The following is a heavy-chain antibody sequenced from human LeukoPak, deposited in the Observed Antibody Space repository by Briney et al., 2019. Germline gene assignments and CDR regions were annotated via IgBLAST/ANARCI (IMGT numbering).Heavy chain of an antibody. CDR1: GYTFSGYY. V-gene: IGHV1-2*02. J-gene: IGHJ4*02. Sequence: ASVKVSCKASGYTFSGYYIHWVRQAPGQGLEWVGCINPNSGGTIYAQKFQDRVTMTRDTSISTAYRELNRLRSDDTAVYYCARDSGASGNTFWYYWGQGTLVTVSS. D-gene: IGHD3-10*01. CDR3: ARDSGASGNTFWYY. CDR2: INPNSGGT.